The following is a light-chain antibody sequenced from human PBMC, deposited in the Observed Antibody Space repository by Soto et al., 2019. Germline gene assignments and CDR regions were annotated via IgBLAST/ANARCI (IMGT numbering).Light chain of an antibody. Sequence: QTVVTQPPSASGTPGQRVTISCSGSSSNIGSNYVYWYQQLPGTAPKLLIYRNNQRPSGVPDRFSGSKSGTSASLAISGLRSEYEADYDCAAGDDSLSGPFDVFGTGTKVTVL. V-gene: IGLV1-47*01. CDR1: SSNIGSNY. CDR3: AAGDDSLSGPFDV. CDR2: RNN. J-gene: IGLJ1*01.